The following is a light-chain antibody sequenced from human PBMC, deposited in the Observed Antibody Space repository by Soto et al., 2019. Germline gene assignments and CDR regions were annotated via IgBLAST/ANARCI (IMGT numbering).Light chain of an antibody. CDR2: GAS. Sequence: EIVMTQYPATLSVSPGERATLSCRASQSVSSNLAWYQQTPGQAPRLLIYGASTRATGIPARFSGSGSGTEFTLTISSLQSEDFAVYYCQQYNNWPQTFGQGTKVDIK. J-gene: IGKJ1*01. CDR1: QSVSSN. CDR3: QQYNNWPQT. V-gene: IGKV3-15*01.